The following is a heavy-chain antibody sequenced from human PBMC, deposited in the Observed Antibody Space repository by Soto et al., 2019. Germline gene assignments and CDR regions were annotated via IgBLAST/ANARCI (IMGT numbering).Heavy chain of an antibody. CDR2: INAGNGNT. CDR3: ARGKAHYDFGSGYGGYYYGMDV. D-gene: IGHD3-3*01. CDR1: GYTFTSYA. Sequence: QVPLVQSGAEVKKPGASVKVSCKASGYTFTSYAMHWVRQAPGQRLEWMGWINAGNGNTKYSQKFQGRVTITRETSGSTAYKELSSLRSEDTAVYYCARGKAHYDFGSGYGGYYYGMDVWGQGTTVTVSS. V-gene: IGHV1-3*01. J-gene: IGHJ6*02.